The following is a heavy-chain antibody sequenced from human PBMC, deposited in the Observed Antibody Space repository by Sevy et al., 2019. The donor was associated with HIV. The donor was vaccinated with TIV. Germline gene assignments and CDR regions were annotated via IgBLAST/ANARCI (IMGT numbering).Heavy chain of an antibody. V-gene: IGHV3-23*01. CDR2: ISGSGDYK. CDR3: AKKMGGGSGMAFLVDS. J-gene: IGHJ4*02. D-gene: IGHD5-18*01. Sequence: GGSLRLSCAASGFTFSNFAMGWVRQAPGKGLDWISVISGSGDYKYYADSVKGRFTISRDNSKNTLSLQMNGLRAEDTAIFYCAKKMGGGSGMAFLVDSWGQGTLVTVSS. CDR1: GFTFSNFA.